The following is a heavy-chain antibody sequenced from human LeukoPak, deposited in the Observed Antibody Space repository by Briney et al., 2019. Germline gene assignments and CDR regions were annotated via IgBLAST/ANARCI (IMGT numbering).Heavy chain of an antibody. V-gene: IGHV3-30*03. CDR2: ISYDGSNK. CDR3: ARDRGTVTRTFFDY. D-gene: IGHD4-17*01. J-gene: IGHJ4*02. Sequence: GRSLRLSCAASGFTFSSYGMHWVRQAPGKGLEWVAVISYDGSNKYYADSVKGRFTISRDNAKNSLYLQLNSLRAEDTAVYYCARDRGTVTRTFFDYWGQGTLVTASS. CDR1: GFTFSSYG.